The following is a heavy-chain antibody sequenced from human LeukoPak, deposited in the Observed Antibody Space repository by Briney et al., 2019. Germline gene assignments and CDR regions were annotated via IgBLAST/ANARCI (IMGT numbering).Heavy chain of an antibody. J-gene: IGHJ4*02. V-gene: IGHV4-31*03. CDR1: GGSISSGGYY. CDR3: ARGGEDIVVVVAATQSLYFDY. CDR2: IYYGGST. Sequence: SETLSLTCTVPGGSISSGGYYWSWIRQHPGKGLEWIGYIYYGGSTYYNPSLKSRVTISVDTSKNQFSLKLSSVTAADTAVYYCARGGEDIVVVVAATQSLYFDYWGQGTLVTVSS. D-gene: IGHD2-15*01.